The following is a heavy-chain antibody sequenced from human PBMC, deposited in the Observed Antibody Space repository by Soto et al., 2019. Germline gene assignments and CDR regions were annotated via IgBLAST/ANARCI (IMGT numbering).Heavy chain of an antibody. V-gene: IGHV4-59*01. D-gene: IGHD3-3*01. J-gene: IGHJ6*02. Sequence: SETLSLTCTVSGGSISSYYWSWIRQPPGKGLEWIGYIYYSGSTNYNPSLKSRVTISVDTSKNQFSLKLSSVTAADTAVYYCARVPVYYDFWSGYPRKNGMDVWGQGTTVTVSS. CDR2: IYYSGST. CDR1: GGSISSYY. CDR3: ARVPVYYDFWSGYPRKNGMDV.